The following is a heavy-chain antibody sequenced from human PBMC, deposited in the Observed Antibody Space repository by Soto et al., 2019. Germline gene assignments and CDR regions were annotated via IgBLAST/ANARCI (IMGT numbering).Heavy chain of an antibody. CDR1: GFTFSHYV. V-gene: IGHV3-23*01. CDR2: ISGSGSSV. J-gene: IGHJ6*02. D-gene: IGHD2-21*01. CDR3: AKVRASYLSASYFYYGLEV. Sequence: EVQLLESWGGLVRPGGSLRLSCAASGFTFSHYVLSWVRQAPGGGLEWVSSISGSGSSVYLADSVRGRFAMSRDLSTNTVSLQMNSLTVEDTAIYYCAKVRASYLSASYFYYGLEVWGQGTTVTVSS.